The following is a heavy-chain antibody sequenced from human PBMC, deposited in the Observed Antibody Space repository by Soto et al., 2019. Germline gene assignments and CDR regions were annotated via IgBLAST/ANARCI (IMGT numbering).Heavy chain of an antibody. D-gene: IGHD3-22*01. CDR1: GGSISSYY. V-gene: IGHV4-59*01. CDR3: ARVRRYFYDSSSYPTWFDP. J-gene: IGHJ5*02. Sequence: SETLSLTCTVSGGSISSYYWSWIRQPPGKGLEWIGYIYYSGSTNYNPSLKSRVTISVDTSKNQFSLKLNSVTAADTAVYYCARVRRYFYDSSSYPTWFDPWGQGTLVTVSS. CDR2: IYYSGST.